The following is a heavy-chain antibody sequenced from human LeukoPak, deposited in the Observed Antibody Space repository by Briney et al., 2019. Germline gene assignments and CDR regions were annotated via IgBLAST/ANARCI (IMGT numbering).Heavy chain of an antibody. CDR2: INPNSGDT. Sequence: ASVKVSCKASGYTFTSYGISWVRQAPGQGLEWMGWINPNSGDTNFAQKFQGRVTMTRDTSISTAYMELSRLRSDDTAVYYCARVRWELLGGAFDIWGQGTMVTVSS. CDR1: GYTFTSYG. CDR3: ARVRWELLGGAFDI. V-gene: IGHV1-2*02. J-gene: IGHJ3*02. D-gene: IGHD1-26*01.